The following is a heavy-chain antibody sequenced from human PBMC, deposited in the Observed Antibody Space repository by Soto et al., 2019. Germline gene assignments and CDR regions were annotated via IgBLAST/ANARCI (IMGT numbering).Heavy chain of an antibody. Sequence: SETRSLTCTISGTAITGLYSGWIRQPPGKGLEWIGNIYYSGSANYDPSLRSRVTISLNTSKNQFSLNLNSVTAADTAIYYCARWTYCGGDCYWLDFWGQGTLVTVSS. D-gene: IGHD2-21*02. J-gene: IGHJ4*02. CDR3: ARWTYCGGDCYWLDF. CDR2: IYYSGSA. V-gene: IGHV4-59*01. CDR1: GTAITGLY.